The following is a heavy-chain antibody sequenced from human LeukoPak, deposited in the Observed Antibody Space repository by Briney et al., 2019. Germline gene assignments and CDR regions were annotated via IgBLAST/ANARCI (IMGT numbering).Heavy chain of an antibody. V-gene: IGHV3-9*01. CDR3: ASPPLGDDGPRPFEY. CDR2: ISWNSGSI. D-gene: IGHD4-17*01. Sequence: GGSLRLSCAASAFSFGDYAMHWVRQAPGKGLEWVSGISWNSGSIGYADSVKGRFTISRDNAKNSLYLQMNSLRAEDTAVYYCASPPLGDDGPRPFEYWGQGTLVTVSS. CDR1: AFSFGDYA. J-gene: IGHJ4*02.